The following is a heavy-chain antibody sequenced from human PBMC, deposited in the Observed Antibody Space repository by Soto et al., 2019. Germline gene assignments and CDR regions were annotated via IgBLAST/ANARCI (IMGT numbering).Heavy chain of an antibody. Sequence: QVQLQESGPGLVKPSGTLSLTCAVSGGSISSSTWWTWVRQPPGKGLQWIGEIYYSGSTNYNPSLKSRVTLSVDKSKIQFSLKVSSVTAADTAVYYCVRGGDYRFALWGQGTLVTVSS. CDR1: GGSISSSTW. V-gene: IGHV4-4*02. CDR3: VRGGDYRFAL. CDR2: IYYSGST. D-gene: IGHD4-4*01. J-gene: IGHJ4*01.